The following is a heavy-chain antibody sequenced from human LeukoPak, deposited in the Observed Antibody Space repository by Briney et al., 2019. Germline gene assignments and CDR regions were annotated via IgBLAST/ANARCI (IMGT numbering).Heavy chain of an antibody. CDR3: ARADYDSSGVKGYYYYYYMDV. CDR2: IYYSGST. J-gene: IGHJ6*03. V-gene: IGHV4-59*01. D-gene: IGHD3-22*01. CDR1: GGSISSYY. Sequence: SETLSLTCTVSGGSISSYYWSWLRQPPGKGLEWIGYIYYSGSTNYNPSLKSRVTISVDTSKNQFSLKLSSVTAADTAVYYCARADYDSSGVKGYYYYYYMDVWGKGTTVTVSS.